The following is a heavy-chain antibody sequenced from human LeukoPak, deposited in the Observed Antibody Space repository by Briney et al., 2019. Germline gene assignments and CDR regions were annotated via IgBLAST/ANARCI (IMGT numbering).Heavy chain of an antibody. CDR3: TTERYYGSGAYPYFFDY. J-gene: IGHJ4*02. V-gene: IGHV3-48*02. Sequence: GGSQRLSCAASGFTFSTYAMNWVRQAPGKGLEWVSYISSGSGTIYYVDSVKGRFTISRDNAKNSLYLQMNSLRDEDTAVYYCTTERYYGSGAYPYFFDYWGQGTLVTVSS. D-gene: IGHD3-10*01. CDR2: ISSGSGTI. CDR1: GFTFSTYA.